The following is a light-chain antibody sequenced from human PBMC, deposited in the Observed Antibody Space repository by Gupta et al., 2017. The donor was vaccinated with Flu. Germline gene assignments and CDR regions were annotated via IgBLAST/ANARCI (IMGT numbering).Light chain of an antibody. CDR1: NSDVDIYDL. CDR2: EGT. J-gene: IGLJ1*01. Sequence: SALTQPASVSGSLGQSITISCTVTNSDVDIYDLFSWYQQHPDKAPKLIIYEGTKRPSGVSNRFAGSTSANTASLTISGLQAEDEADYYCCSYGAGSTYVFATGTKVTVL. CDR3: CSYGAGSTYV. V-gene: IGLV2-23*01.